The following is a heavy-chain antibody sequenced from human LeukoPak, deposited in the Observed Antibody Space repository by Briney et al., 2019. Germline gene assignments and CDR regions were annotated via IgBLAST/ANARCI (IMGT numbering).Heavy chain of an antibody. V-gene: IGHV3-21*01. J-gene: IGHJ4*02. Sequence: PGGSLRLSCAASGFTFSSYSMNWVRQAPGKGLEWVSSISSSSSYIYYADSLKGRFTISRDNAKKSVYLQMNSLRAEDTAVYYCARDVGAVRGEVYFDYWGQGTLVTVSS. CDR3: ARDVGAVRGEVYFDY. CDR1: GFTFSSYS. CDR2: ISSSSSYI. D-gene: IGHD3-10*01.